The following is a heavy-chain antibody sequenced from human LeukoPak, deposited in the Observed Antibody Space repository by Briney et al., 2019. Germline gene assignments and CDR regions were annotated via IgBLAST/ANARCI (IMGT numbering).Heavy chain of an antibody. CDR1: GYTFTSCG. Sequence: ASVKVSRKGSGYTFTSCGISWVRQPPGQGLEWMGWFSAYNGNTNYAQELQGRVTMTTETSTSIDYMELRSPRSDDTAVYYCAREEGGYSDFDYWGQGTPVTVSS. CDR3: AREEGGYSDFDY. D-gene: IGHD3-22*01. J-gene: IGHJ4*01. V-gene: IGHV1-18*01. CDR2: FSAYNGNT.